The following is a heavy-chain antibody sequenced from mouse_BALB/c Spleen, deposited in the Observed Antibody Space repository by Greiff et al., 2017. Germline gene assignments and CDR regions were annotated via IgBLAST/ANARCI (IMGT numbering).Heavy chain of an antibody. CDR3: GGELRRGTWFAY. CDR1: GFNIKDTY. Sequence: EVQLQQSGAELVKPGASVKLSCTASGFNIKDTYMHWVKQRPEQGLEWIGRIDPANGNTKYDPKFQGKATITADTSSNTAYLQLSSLTSEDTAVYYCGGELRRGTWFAYWGQGTLVTVSA. D-gene: IGHD2-12*01. J-gene: IGHJ3*01. CDR2: IDPANGNT. V-gene: IGHV14-3*02.